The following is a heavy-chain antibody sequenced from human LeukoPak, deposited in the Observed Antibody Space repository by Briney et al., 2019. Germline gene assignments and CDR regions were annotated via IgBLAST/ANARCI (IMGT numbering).Heavy chain of an antibody. Sequence: GGSLRLSCAASGFTFDDYGLSWVRQAPGKGLEWVSTINWNGGSTGYADSVKGRFTISRDNAKNPLYLQMNSLRAEDTALYYCAAGSGLLWFGEPIHRFDYWGQGTLVTVSS. J-gene: IGHJ4*02. D-gene: IGHD3-10*01. CDR2: INWNGGST. V-gene: IGHV3-20*04. CDR3: AAGSGLLWFGEPIHRFDY. CDR1: GFTFDDYG.